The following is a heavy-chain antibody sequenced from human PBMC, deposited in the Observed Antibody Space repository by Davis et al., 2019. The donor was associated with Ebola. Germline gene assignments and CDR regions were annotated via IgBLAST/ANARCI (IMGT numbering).Heavy chain of an antibody. D-gene: IGHD3/OR15-3a*01. CDR3: ARDFSLDRFDYYYYYGMDV. J-gene: IGHJ6*02. Sequence: MPSETLSLTCAVYGRSFSGYYWSWIRQPPGKGLEWIGEINHSGSTNYNPSLKSRVTISVDTSKNQFSLKLSSVTAADTAVYYCARDFSLDRFDYYYYYGMDVWGQGTTITVSS. CDR2: INHSGST. V-gene: IGHV4-34*01. CDR1: GRSFSGYY.